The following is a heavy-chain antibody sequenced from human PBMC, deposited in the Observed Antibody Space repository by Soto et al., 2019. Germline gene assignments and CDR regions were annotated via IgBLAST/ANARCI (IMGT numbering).Heavy chain of an antibody. CDR2: IYYSWST. D-gene: IGHD2-2*01. V-gene: IGHV4-59*01. CDR3: ARGGSSALPLFDP. CDR1: GCSISSYY. J-gene: IGHJ5*02. Sequence: ETLSLTCTVSGCSISSYYCSWIRQPPGKGLEWIGYIYYSWSTNYNPSLKSRVTISVDTSKNQFSLKLSSVTAADTAVYYCARGGSSALPLFDPWGQGTLVTVSS.